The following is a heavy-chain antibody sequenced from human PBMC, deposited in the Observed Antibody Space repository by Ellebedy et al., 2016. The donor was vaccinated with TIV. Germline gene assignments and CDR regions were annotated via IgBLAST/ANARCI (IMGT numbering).Heavy chain of an antibody. J-gene: IGHJ5*02. CDR1: GGSITSSDPY. CDR2: IEYSGNI. D-gene: IGHD1-26*01. Sequence: MPSETLSLTCTVSGGSITSSDPYWGWIRHPPGKGLEWIATIEYSGNIYYNSSLKSRFIISADISKNQLSLKVSSLTAADTAVYYCARVKATGDQARGLIDAWGQGTLVTVSS. V-gene: IGHV4-39*01. CDR3: ARVKATGDQARGLIDA.